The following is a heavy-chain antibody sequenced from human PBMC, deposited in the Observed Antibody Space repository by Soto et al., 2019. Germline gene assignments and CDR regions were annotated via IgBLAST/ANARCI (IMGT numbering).Heavy chain of an antibody. D-gene: IGHD3-3*01. CDR2: IYYSGST. J-gene: IGHJ5*02. CDR3: ARVAIFGVVTLSLWFDP. Sequence: SEALPVTSTVSGGLISRYYWSWSGKPQGKGLEWIGYIYYSGSTNYNPSLKSRVTISVDTSKNQFSLKLSSVTAADTAVYYCARVAIFGVVTLSLWFDPRGQGTLVTVS. CDR1: GGLISRYY. V-gene: IGHV4-59*01.